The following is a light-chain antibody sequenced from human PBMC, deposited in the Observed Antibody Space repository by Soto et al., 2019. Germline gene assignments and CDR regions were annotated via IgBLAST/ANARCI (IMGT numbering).Light chain of an antibody. CDR1: QSLLHSNGFNS. V-gene: IGKV2-28*01. CDR2: LGS. Sequence: DIVLTQSPISLPVTPGEPASISCRSSQSLLHSNGFNSLDWYLQKPGQSPQLLIYLGSNRASGVPGRFSGSGSGTDFTLKISRVEPEDVWVYYCMQALQTPFTFGPGTKVDIE. CDR3: MQALQTPFT. J-gene: IGKJ3*01.